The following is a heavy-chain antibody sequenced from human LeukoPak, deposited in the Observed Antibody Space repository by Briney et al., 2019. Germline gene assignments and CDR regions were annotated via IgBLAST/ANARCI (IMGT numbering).Heavy chain of an antibody. V-gene: IGHV1-69*05. CDR1: GGTFSNYA. CDR2: IIPNFGTA. CDR3: ASSFRSSSWYLRYDN. J-gene: IGHJ4*02. D-gene: IGHD6-13*01. Sequence: SVKVSCKASGGTFSNYAISWVRQAPGQGLEWTGGIIPNFGTANYAQKFQGRVTITTDESTSTAYMELSSLRSEDTAVYYCASSFRSSSWYLRYDNWGQGTLVTVSS.